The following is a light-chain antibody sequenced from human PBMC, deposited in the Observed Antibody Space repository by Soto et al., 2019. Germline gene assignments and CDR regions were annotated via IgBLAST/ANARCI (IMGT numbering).Light chain of an antibody. CDR2: GAS. CDR1: QSVSRN. CDR3: QQYGDWPPET. J-gene: IGKJ2*01. Sequence: EVVLTKSQATLSVSPGDRATLSCRASQSVSRNLAWYQQKPGQAPRLLSYGASTRATGVPARFSGSGSATEFTLSISSLQSEDVAVYYCQQYGDWPPETFGQGTKLEI. V-gene: IGKV3-15*01.